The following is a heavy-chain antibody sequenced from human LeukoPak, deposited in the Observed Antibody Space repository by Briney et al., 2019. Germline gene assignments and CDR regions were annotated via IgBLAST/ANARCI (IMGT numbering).Heavy chain of an antibody. J-gene: IGHJ2*01. CDR2: IYYSGST. V-gene: IGHV4-59*08. CDR3: ARTLPGYCSSTSCSYWYFDL. Sequence: SETLSLTCTVSGGSISSYYWSWIRQPPGKGLEWIGYIYYSGSTNYNPSLKSRVTISVDTSKNQFSLKLSSVTAADTAVYYCARTLPGYCSSTSCSYWYFDLWGRGTLVTVSS. CDR1: GGSISSYY. D-gene: IGHD2-2*01.